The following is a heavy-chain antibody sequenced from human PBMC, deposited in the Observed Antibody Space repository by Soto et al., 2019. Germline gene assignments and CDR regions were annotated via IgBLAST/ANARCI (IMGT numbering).Heavy chain of an antibody. CDR1: GITFSSYA. CDR2: ILYDGSVQ. D-gene: IGHD6-6*01. Sequence: RSLRVSWAPSGITFSSYAVNWIRQAPGKGLEWVAVILYDGSVQHYADSVKGRFTVSRDNSKNTVYLQMNSLTPEDTATYYCAREASVASLNWFDPCGQLPLFTVCS. CDR3: AREASVASLNWFDP. V-gene: IGHV3-30-3*01. J-gene: IGHJ5*02.